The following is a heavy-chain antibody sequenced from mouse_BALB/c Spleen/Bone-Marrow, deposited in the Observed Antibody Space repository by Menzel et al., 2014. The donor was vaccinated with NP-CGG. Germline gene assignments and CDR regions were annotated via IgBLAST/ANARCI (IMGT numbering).Heavy chain of an antibody. CDR2: ISYSGST. D-gene: IGHD1-1*01. CDR1: GYSITSDYA. Sequence: EVQLQQSGPGLVKPSQSLSLTCTVTGYSITSDYAWNWIRQFPGNKLEWMGYISYSGSTSYNPSLKSRISITRDTSKNQFFLQLNSVTTEDTATYYCARPVYYGSSYVDYWGQGTTLTVSS. J-gene: IGHJ2*01. CDR3: ARPVYYGSSYVDY. V-gene: IGHV3-2*02.